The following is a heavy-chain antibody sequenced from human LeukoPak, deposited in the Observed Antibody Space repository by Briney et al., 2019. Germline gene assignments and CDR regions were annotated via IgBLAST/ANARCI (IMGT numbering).Heavy chain of an antibody. CDR2: INHSGST. Sequence: SETLSLTCAVYGGSFSGYYWSWIRQPPGKGLEWTGEINHSGSTNYNPSLKSRVTISVDTSKNQFSLKLSSVTAADTAVYYCARVGAGSSSWLNYFDYWGQGTLVTVSS. CDR1: GGSFSGYY. V-gene: IGHV4-34*01. J-gene: IGHJ4*02. D-gene: IGHD6-13*01. CDR3: ARVGAGSSSWLNYFDY.